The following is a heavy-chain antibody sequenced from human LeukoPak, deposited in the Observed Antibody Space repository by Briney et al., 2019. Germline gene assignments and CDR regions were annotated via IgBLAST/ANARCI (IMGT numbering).Heavy chain of an antibody. J-gene: IGHJ5*02. CDR2: IRYDGSNK. D-gene: IGHD2-2*01. CDR1: GFTFSSYG. CDR3: AKLLVPAARMYNWFDP. V-gene: IGHV3-30*02. Sequence: GGSLRLSCAASGFTFSSYGMHWVRQAPGKGLEWVAFIRYDGSNKYYADSVKGRFTISRDNSKNTLYPQMNSLRAEDTAVYYRAKLLVPAARMYNWFDPWGQGTLVTVSS.